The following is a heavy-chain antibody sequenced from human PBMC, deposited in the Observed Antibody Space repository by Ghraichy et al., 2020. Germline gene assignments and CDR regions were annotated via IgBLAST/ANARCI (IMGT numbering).Heavy chain of an antibody. J-gene: IGHJ4*02. CDR2: ISVYNGNK. V-gene: IGHV1-18*01. D-gene: IGHD2-21*01. CDR1: GFTFESYG. Sequence: ASVKVSCRAEGFTFESYGFNWVRQAPGQGLEWMGWISVYNGNKEYAEKIKGRATMSTDTPTSTAYMELRSLTSDDTAIYYCARARGGYSWGEGIGFDHWGQGTVVTVSS. CDR3: ARARGGYSWGEGIGFDH.